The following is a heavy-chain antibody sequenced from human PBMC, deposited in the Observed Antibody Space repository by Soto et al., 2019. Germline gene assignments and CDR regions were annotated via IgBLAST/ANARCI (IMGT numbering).Heavy chain of an antibody. CDR2: IYHSGST. CDR1: GGSISSGGYS. V-gene: IGHV4-30-2*01. J-gene: IGHJ4*02. CDR3: ARGVYCSSTSCSFDY. D-gene: IGHD2-2*01. Sequence: SETLSLTCAVSGGSISSGGYSWSWIRQPPGKGLEWIGYIYHSGSTYYNPSLKSRVTISVDRSKNQFSLKLSSVTAADTAVYYCARGVYCSSTSCSFDYWGQGTLVTVSS.